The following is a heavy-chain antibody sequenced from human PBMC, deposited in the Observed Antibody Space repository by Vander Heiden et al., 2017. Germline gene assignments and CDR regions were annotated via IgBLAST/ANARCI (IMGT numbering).Heavy chain of an antibody. D-gene: IGHD5-12*01. CDR2: SNSDGSST. V-gene: IGHV3-74*01. J-gene: IGHJ4*02. Sequence: EVQLVESGGGLVQPGGSLRLSCAASGFTFSSYWMHWVRQAPGKGLVWVSRSNSDGSSTSYADAVKGRFTISRDNAKNTMYLQMKSMRAEDTAVYYFASAGDGYKYYFDYWGQGTLVTVSS. CDR1: GFTFSSYW. CDR3: ASAGDGYKYYFDY.